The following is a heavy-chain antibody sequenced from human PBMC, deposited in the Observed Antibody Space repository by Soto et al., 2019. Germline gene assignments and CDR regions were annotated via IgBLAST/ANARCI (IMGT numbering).Heavy chain of an antibody. CDR3: ARDRRLITMVRGVSLWFDP. Sequence: SLTCAVYGGSFSGYYWSWIRQHPGKGLEWIGEINHSGSTNYNPSLKSRVTISVDTSKNQFSLKLSSVTAADTAVYYCARDRRLITMVRGVSLWFDPWGQGTLVTVSS. CDR1: GGSFSGYY. D-gene: IGHD3-10*01. V-gene: IGHV4-34*01. J-gene: IGHJ5*02. CDR2: INHSGST.